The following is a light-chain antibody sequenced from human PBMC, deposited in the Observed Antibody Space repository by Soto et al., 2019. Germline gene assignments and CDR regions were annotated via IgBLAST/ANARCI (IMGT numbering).Light chain of an antibody. CDR3: QQYNNWPLT. CDR2: GAS. J-gene: IGKJ4*01. CDR1: QSVSSN. Sequence: EIVMTQSPATLSVSPGERATLSCRASQSVSSNLAWYQQKPGQAHRLIIYGASTRATGIPARFSGSGSGTEFTLTISNLQSEDFAVYYCQQYNNWPLTFGGGTKVEIK. V-gene: IGKV3-15*01.